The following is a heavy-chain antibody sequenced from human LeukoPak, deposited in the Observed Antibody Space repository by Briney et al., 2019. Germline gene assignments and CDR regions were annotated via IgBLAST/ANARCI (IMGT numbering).Heavy chain of an antibody. CDR1: GFTFDDYG. D-gene: IGHD2-15*01. V-gene: IGHV3-20*04. CDR3: AKDCGGGGSCYSESY. Sequence: GGSLRLSCAASGFTFDDYGMSWVRQAPGKGLEWVSGINWNGGSTGYADSVKGRFTISRDNAKNSLYLQMNSLRAEDTAVYYCAKDCGGGGSCYSESYWGQGTLVTVSS. CDR2: INWNGGST. J-gene: IGHJ4*02.